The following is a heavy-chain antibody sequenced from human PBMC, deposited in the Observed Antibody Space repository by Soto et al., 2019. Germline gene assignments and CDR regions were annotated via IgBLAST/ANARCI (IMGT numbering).Heavy chain of an antibody. D-gene: IGHD1-26*01. CDR1: GDSINNYY. J-gene: IGHJ4*02. CDR3: AIGIVGATTPFDY. Sequence: PSETLSLTCTVSGDSINNYYWNWIRQPPGKGLEWIGYIYYTGSTNYSPSLKSRVTISVDTSKSQLSLNLASVTAADTAVYYCAIGIVGATTPFDYWGQGTLVTVSS. V-gene: IGHV4-59*01. CDR2: IYYTGST.